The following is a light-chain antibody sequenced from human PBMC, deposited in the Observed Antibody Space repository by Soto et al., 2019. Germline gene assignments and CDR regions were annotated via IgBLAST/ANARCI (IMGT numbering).Light chain of an antibody. Sequence: EIVVTQSPATLSVSPGERATLSCRASQIVGNTFAWYQQKPGQAPRLLIFATSTRATGVPARFSGSGSGTEFTLNISSLQSEDFAVYYCQQYGDWPLTFGGGAKVEIE. CDR3: QQYGDWPLT. CDR1: QIVGNT. J-gene: IGKJ4*01. V-gene: IGKV3-15*01. CDR2: ATS.